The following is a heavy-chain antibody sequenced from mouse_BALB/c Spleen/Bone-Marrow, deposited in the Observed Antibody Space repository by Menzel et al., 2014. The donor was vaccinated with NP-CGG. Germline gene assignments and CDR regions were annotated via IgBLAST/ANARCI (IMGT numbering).Heavy chain of an antibody. V-gene: IGHV5-17*02. CDR3: ARGGNWDDFDV. CDR1: GFTFSSFG. J-gene: IGHJ1*01. CDR2: ISSGSTVI. D-gene: IGHD4-1*01. Sequence: VQLKESGGGLVQPGGSRKLSCAASGFTFSSFGMHWVRQAPEKGLEWVAYISSGSTVIFYADTVKGRFTISRDNPKNTLFLQMTSLRSEDTAMYYCARGGNWDDFDVWGAGTTVTASS.